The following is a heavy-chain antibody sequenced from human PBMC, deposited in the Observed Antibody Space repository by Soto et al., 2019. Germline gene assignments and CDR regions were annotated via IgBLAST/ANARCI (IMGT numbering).Heavy chain of an antibody. J-gene: IGHJ6*02. CDR1: GGSISSSSYY. V-gene: IGHV4-39*01. CDR2: IYYSGST. CDR3: ARHRGARYDFWSGLNYYGRDV. Sequence: PSETLSLTCTVSGGSISSSSYYWGWIRQPPGKGLEWIGSIYYSGSTYYNPSLKSRVTISVDTSKNQFSLKLSSVTAADTAVYYCARHRGARYDFWSGLNYYGRDVWGQGTTVTVSS. D-gene: IGHD3-3*01.